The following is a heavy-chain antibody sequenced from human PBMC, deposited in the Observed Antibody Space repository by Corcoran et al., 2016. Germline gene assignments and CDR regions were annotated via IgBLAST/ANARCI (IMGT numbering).Heavy chain of an antibody. CDR2: IYYSGST. CDR1: GGSISSSSYY. CDR3: ARYCSGGSCYATFDY. J-gene: IGHJ4*02. Sequence: QLQLQESGPGLVKPSETLSLTCTVSGGSISSSSYYWGWIRQPPGKGLEWIGSIYYSGSTYYNPSLKSRVTISVDTSKNQFSLKLSSVTAADTAVYYCARYCSGGSCYATFDYWGQGTLVTVSS. V-gene: IGHV4-39*07. D-gene: IGHD2-15*01.